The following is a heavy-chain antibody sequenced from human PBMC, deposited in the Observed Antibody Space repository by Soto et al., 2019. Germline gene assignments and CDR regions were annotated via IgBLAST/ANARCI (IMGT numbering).Heavy chain of an antibody. CDR1: GFTFSSYW. V-gene: IGHV3-74*01. CDR3: ARVWAYYDTLTGYRENYYYYMDV. CDR2: INSDGSST. J-gene: IGHJ6*03. D-gene: IGHD3-9*01. Sequence: GGSLRLSCAASGFTFSSYWMHWVRQATGKGLVWVSRINSDGSSTSYADSVKGRFTISRDNAKNTLYLQMNSLRAEDTAVYYCARVWAYYDTLTGYRENYYYYMDVWGKGTTVTVSS.